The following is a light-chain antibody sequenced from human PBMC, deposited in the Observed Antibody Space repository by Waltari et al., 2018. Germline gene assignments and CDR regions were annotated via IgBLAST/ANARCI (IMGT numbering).Light chain of an antibody. J-gene: IGLJ3*02. Sequence: SSELTQDPALFVALGQTVKISCQGAIVGTYYPNWCQQNPGQAPILIIYGKNNRPSGIPDRFSASSSGDTASLVITGAQAEDEAVYYCGSRDSDGDVMFGGGTKLTVL. CDR3: GSRDSDGDVM. CDR1: IVGTYY. V-gene: IGLV3-19*01. CDR2: GKN.